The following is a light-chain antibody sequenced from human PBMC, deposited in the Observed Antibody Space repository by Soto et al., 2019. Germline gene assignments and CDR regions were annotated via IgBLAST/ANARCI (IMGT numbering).Light chain of an antibody. Sequence: EIVLTQSPGTLSLSPGERATLSCRASQSVSSNYLAWYQQKPGQAPRLIIYGASSGAAGTPERFSGSGSGTDFTLTISRLEPEDFAVYYCQQYGSSPPYTFGQGTKLEIK. J-gene: IGKJ2*01. CDR3: QQYGSSPPYT. V-gene: IGKV3-20*01. CDR1: QSVSSNY. CDR2: GAS.